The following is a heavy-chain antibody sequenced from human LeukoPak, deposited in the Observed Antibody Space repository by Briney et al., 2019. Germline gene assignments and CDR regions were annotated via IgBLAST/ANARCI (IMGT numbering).Heavy chain of an antibody. J-gene: IGHJ4*02. CDR3: TTGAGIVGAIEGY. Sequence: KAGGSLRLSCAASGFTFSNAWMSWVRQAPGKGLEWVGRIKSKTDGGTTDYAAPVKGRFTISRDDSKNTLYLQMNSLKTEDTAVYYCTTGAGIVGAIEGYWGQGTLVTVSS. V-gene: IGHV3-15*01. D-gene: IGHD1-26*01. CDR2: IKSKTDGGTT. CDR1: GFTFSNAW.